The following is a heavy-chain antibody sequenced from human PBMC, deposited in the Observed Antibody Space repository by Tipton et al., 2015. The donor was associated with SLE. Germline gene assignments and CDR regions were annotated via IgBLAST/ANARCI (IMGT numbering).Heavy chain of an antibody. Sequence: SLRLSCAASGFTFSSYGMHWVRQAPGKGLEWVAFIRFDGSNKYYADSVKGRFTTSRDNSKNTVYLQMSSLRTEDTAVYYCAKGGPFGESWGQGTLVTVSS. D-gene: IGHD3-3*01. V-gene: IGHV3-30*02. CDR3: AKGGPFGES. CDR2: IRFDGSNK. J-gene: IGHJ5*02. CDR1: GFTFSSYG.